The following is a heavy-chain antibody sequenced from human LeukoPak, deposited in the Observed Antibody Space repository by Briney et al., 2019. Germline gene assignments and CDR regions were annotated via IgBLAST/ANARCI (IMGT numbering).Heavy chain of an antibody. CDR2: IYYSGST. CDR1: GGSISSYY. D-gene: IGHD6-19*01. J-gene: IGHJ4*02. V-gene: IGHV4-59*01. CDR3: ARDLGGWYDY. Sequence: SETLSFTCTVSGGSISSYYWSWIRQPPGKGLEWIGYIYYSGSTNYNPSLKSRVTISVDTSKNQFSLKLSSVTAADTAVYYCARDLGGWYDYWGQGTLVTVSS.